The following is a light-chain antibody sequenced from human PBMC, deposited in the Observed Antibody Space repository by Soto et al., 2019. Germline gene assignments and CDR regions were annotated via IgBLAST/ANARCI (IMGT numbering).Light chain of an antibody. CDR2: EVS. Sequence: QSALTQPASVSGSPGQSITISCTGTSSDVGGYNYVSWCQQHPGKAPKLMIYEVSDRPSGVSNRFSGSKSGNTASLTISGLQAEDEADYYCCSYTSRSIRYLLFGGGTKRTVL. CDR3: CSYTSRSIRYLL. V-gene: IGLV2-14*01. J-gene: IGLJ2*01. CDR1: SSDVGGYNY.